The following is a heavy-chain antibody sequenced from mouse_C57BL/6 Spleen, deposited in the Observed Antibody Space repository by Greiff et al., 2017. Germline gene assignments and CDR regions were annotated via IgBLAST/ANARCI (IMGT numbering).Heavy chain of an antibody. J-gene: IGHJ2*01. CDR3: ARSGYYYGSIYFDY. CDR1: GYTFTSYW. D-gene: IGHD1-1*01. V-gene: IGHV1-53*01. CDR2: INPSNGGT. Sequence: QVQLQQPGPELVKPGASVKLSCKASGYTFTSYWMHWVKQRPGQGLEWIGNINPSNGGTNYNEKFKSKATLTVDKSSSPAYMQLSSLTSEDSAVYYCARSGYYYGSIYFDYWGQGTTLTVAS.